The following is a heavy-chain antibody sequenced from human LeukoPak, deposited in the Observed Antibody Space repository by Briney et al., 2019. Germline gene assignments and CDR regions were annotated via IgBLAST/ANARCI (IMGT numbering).Heavy chain of an antibody. CDR1: GFTFSSYG. CDR2: IHYDGSNK. J-gene: IGHJ4*02. CDR3: AKDASSGFTRYFDY. D-gene: IGHD6-19*01. V-gene: IGHV3-30*02. Sequence: PGGSLRLSCAASGFTFSSYGMHWVRQAPGKGLEGVAFIHYDGSNKYYADSVKGRFTISRDNSKNTLYLQMNSLRAEDTAVYYCAKDASSGFTRYFDYWGQGTLVTVSS.